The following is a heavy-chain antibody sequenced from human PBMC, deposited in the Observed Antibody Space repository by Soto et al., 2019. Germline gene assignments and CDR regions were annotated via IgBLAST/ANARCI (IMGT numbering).Heavy chain of an antibody. Sequence: SETLSLTCTVSGGSISSYYWSWIRQPPGKGLEWIGYIYYSGSTNYNPPLKSRVTISVDTSKNQFSLKLSSVTAADTAVYYCARQLDSSGWDFDYWGQGTLVTVSS. V-gene: IGHV4-59*08. J-gene: IGHJ4*02. CDR1: GGSISSYY. CDR3: ARQLDSSGWDFDY. CDR2: IYYSGST. D-gene: IGHD6-19*01.